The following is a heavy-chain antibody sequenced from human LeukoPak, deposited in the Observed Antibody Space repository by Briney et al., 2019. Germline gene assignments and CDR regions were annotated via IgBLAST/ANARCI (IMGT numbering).Heavy chain of an antibody. D-gene: IGHD3-9*01. Sequence: PGGSLRLSCAASGFTFSSYAMSWLRQAPGKGLEGVSGISGSGGSTYYADSVKGRFTISRDNSKNTMYLQMNSLRAEDTAAYYCAKESAYDILTGYSDYWGQGTLVTVSS. CDR3: AKESAYDILTGYSDY. CDR2: ISGSGGST. CDR1: GFTFSSYA. J-gene: IGHJ4*02. V-gene: IGHV3-23*01.